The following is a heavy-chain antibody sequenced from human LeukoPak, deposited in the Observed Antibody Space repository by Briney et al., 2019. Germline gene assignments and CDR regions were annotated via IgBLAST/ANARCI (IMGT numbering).Heavy chain of an antibody. CDR2: INPNSGGT. J-gene: IGHJ4*02. Sequence: ASVKVSCKASGYTFTAYYMHWVRQAPGQGLEWMGMINPNSGGTNYGQKFQGRVTMTRDTSISTAYIELSRLRSDDTAVYYCARGDRITISARGYYFDYWGQGTLVTVS. CDR3: ARGDRITISARGYYFDY. CDR1: GYTFTAYY. V-gene: IGHV1-2*02. D-gene: IGHD3-3*01.